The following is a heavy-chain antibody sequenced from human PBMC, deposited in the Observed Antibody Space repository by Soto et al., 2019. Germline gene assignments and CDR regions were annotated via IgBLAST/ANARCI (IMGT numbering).Heavy chain of an antibody. CDR1: GFSLSTSGVG. CDR2: IYWDDDK. CDR3: AQRVVPATQYNWHGGHFDY. D-gene: IGHD1-20*01. Sequence: QITLKESGPTLVKPTQTLTLTCTFSGFSLSTSGVGVGWIRQPPGKALEWLVFIYWDDDKRYSPSLTSRLTITKDTSKNQVVLTMTNMVPVDTATYYCAQRVVPATQYNWHGGHFDYWGQGILVTVSS. J-gene: IGHJ4*02. V-gene: IGHV2-5*02.